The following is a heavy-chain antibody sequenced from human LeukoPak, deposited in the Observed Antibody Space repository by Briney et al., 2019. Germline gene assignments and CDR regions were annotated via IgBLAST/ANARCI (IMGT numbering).Heavy chain of an antibody. V-gene: IGHV1-46*01. Sequence: ASVKVSCKASGYTCTSYYMHWVRQAPGQGLEWMGIINPSGGSTSYAQKFQGRVTMTRDTSTSTVYMELSSLRSEDTAVYYCASEGIAVAAPFDYWGQGTLVTVSS. J-gene: IGHJ4*02. D-gene: IGHD6-19*01. CDR3: ASEGIAVAAPFDY. CDR1: GYTCTSYY. CDR2: INPSGGST.